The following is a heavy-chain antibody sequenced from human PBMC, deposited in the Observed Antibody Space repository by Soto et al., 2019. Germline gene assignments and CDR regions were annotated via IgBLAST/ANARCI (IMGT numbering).Heavy chain of an antibody. J-gene: IGHJ4*02. CDR3: VSWVSAHFDN. CDR2: VDYSGNNQ. V-gene: IGHV3-23*05. D-gene: IGHD2-8*01. Sequence: GGSLRLSCAASGFSLDNGMTWVRQAPGKGLEWISTVDYSGNNQHYADSVKGRFTISRDKIRNTIALQMSNMRAEDTALYYHVSWVSAHFDNWGQGTLVTVSS. CDR1: GFSLDNG.